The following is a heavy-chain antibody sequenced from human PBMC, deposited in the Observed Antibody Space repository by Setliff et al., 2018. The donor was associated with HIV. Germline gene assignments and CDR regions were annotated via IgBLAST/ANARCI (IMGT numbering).Heavy chain of an antibody. D-gene: IGHD2-15*01. CDR3: ALTGHRLLRGYMDV. Sequence: PSETLSLTCTVSGGSISSYYWSWIRQPAGKGLEWIGRLYVSGDTNYNPSLKSRVTMSLDTSKKHFSLKLKSVTAADTAVYYCALTGHRLLRGYMDVWGKGITVTVSS. V-gene: IGHV4-4*07. J-gene: IGHJ6*03. CDR1: GGSISSYY. CDR2: LYVSGDT.